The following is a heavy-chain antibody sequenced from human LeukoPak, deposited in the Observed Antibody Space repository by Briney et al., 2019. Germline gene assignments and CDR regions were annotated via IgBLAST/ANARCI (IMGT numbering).Heavy chain of an antibody. J-gene: IGHJ4*02. Sequence: GGSLRLSCAASGFTFSSYWMHWVRQAPGKGLVWVSRIKSDGSGTSYADSVKGRFTIYRDNAKNTLCLQMNSLRAEDTAVYYCARSWSGGLDYWGQGTTVTVSS. V-gene: IGHV3-74*01. D-gene: IGHD6-25*01. CDR2: IKSDGSGT. CDR3: ARSWSGGLDY. CDR1: GFTFSSYW.